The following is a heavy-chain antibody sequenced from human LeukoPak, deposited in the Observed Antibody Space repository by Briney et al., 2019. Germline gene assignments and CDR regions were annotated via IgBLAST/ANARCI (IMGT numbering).Heavy chain of an antibody. V-gene: IGHV4-4*02. Sequence: SETLSLTCSVSIGSIGSSKWWSWVRQSAVKGLEWIGEIYHSGSTNYNPSLKSRVTISVDKSKNQFSLKLSSVTAADTAVYYCARDRGGQALDYWGQGTLVTVSS. CDR2: IYHSGST. D-gene: IGHD1-26*01. J-gene: IGHJ4*02. CDR3: ARDRGGQALDY. CDR1: IGSIGSSKW.